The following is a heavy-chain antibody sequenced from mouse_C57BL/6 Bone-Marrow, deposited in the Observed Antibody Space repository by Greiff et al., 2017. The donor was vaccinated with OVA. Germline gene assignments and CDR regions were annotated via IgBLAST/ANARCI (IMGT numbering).Heavy chain of an antibody. CDR1: GYTFTNYW. J-gene: IGHJ2*01. CDR2: IYPGGGYT. CDR3: ARAVDYYGSSSYYFDY. Sequence: QVQLQQSGAELVRPGTSVKMSCKASGYTFTNYWIGWAKQRPGHGLEWIGDIYPGGGYTNYNEKFKGKATLTADKSSSTAYMQFSSLTSEDSAIYYCARAVDYYGSSSYYFDYWGQGTTLTVSS. D-gene: IGHD1-1*01. V-gene: IGHV1-63*01.